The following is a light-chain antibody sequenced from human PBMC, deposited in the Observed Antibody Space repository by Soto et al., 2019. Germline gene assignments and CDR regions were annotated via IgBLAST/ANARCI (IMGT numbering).Light chain of an antibody. Sequence: SALTQPASVSGSPGQSITISCTGTSSDVGGYKYVSWYQHHPGKAPKLIIYEVTSRPSGVSNRFSGSKSGNAASLTISGLQAEDEADYYCSSYTSSSTLYVFGTGTKVTVL. J-gene: IGLJ1*01. CDR2: EVT. CDR1: SSDVGGYKY. V-gene: IGLV2-14*01. CDR3: SSYTSSSTLYV.